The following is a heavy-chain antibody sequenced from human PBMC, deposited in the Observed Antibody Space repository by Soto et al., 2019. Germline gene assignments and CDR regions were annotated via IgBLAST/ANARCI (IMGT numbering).Heavy chain of an antibody. Sequence: PGGSLRLSCAASGFTFSSYAMRWVRQATGKGLDFVSAISSNAGSTFYANSVRGRFTTSRDNSKNTLYLQIGSLRTEDMAVYYCARDRCTNGVCYAASDYWGQGTLVTVSS. CDR2: ISSNAGST. D-gene: IGHD2-8*01. CDR3: ARDRCTNGVCYAASDY. V-gene: IGHV3-64*01. J-gene: IGHJ4*02. CDR1: GFTFSSYA.